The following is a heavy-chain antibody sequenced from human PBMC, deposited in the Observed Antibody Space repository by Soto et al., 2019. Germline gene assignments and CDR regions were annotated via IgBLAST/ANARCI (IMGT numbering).Heavy chain of an antibody. V-gene: IGHV3-23*01. CDR3: AKDPLVGATTSYYFDY. J-gene: IGHJ4*02. D-gene: IGHD1-26*01. Sequence: LRLSCAASGFTFSSYAMSWVRQAPGKGLEWVSAISGSGGSTYYADSVKGRFTISRDNSKNTLYLQMNSLRAEDTAVYYCAKDPLVGATTSYYFDYWGQGTLVTVSS. CDR1: GFTFSSYA. CDR2: ISGSGGST.